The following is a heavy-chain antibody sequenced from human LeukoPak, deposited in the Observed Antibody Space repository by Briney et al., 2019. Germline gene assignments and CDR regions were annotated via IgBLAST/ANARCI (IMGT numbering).Heavy chain of an antibody. J-gene: IGHJ4*02. Sequence: GGSLRLSCAASGFTFSSYSMNWVRQAPGKGLEWVSYISSSSSTIYYADSVKGRFTISRDNAKNSLYLQMNSLRAEDTAVYYCARTSDRYSSSWYVLFDYWGQGTLVTVSS. CDR2: ISSSSSTI. V-gene: IGHV3-48*04. D-gene: IGHD6-13*01. CDR3: ARTSDRYSSSWYVLFDY. CDR1: GFTFSSYS.